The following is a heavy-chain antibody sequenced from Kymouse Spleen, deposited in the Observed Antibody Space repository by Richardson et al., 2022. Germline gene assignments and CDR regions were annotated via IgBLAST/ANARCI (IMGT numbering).Heavy chain of an antibody. V-gene: IGHV4-39*01. Sequence: QLQLQESGPGLVKPSETLSLTCTVSGGSISSSSYYWGWIRQPPGKGLEWIGSIYYSGSTYYNPSLKSRVTISVDTSKNQFSLKLSSVTAADTAVYYCAPYGDFNWFDPWGQGTLVTVSS. CDR1: GGSISSSSYY. J-gene: IGHJ5*02. CDR3: APYGDFNWFDP. CDR2: IYYSGST. D-gene: IGHD4-17*01.